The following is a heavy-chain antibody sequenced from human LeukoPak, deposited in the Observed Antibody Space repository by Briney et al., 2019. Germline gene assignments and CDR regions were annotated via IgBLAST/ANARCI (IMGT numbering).Heavy chain of an antibody. D-gene: IGHD3-22*01. CDR2: ILYVGNRK. Sequence: GIALRLSFSTAGFSLSRSSKALVRQGPGTGLGWVGVILYVGNRKYYADSVKGRFTISRDTSKNTLYLQMNSLRAEDTAVYSCARDVDTSGHYGWFDPWGQGTLVTVSS. J-gene: IGHJ5*02. V-gene: IGHV3-33*01. CDR3: ARDVDTSGHYGWFDP. CDR1: GFSLSRSS.